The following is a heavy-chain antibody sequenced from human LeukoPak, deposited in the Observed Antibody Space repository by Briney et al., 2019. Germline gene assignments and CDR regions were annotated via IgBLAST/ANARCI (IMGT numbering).Heavy chain of an antibody. V-gene: IGHV3-7*01. CDR2: IKQDGSEK. D-gene: IGHD6-6*01. CDR3: ARVSMVALDY. J-gene: IGHJ4*02. Sequence: GGSLRLSSAASGFTFSNYWMSWVRQAPGKGLEWVANIKQDGSEKYYVDSVKGRFTISRDNAKYSLYLQMNSLRAEDTAVNYCARVSMVALDYWGQGTLVTVSS. CDR1: GFTFSNYW.